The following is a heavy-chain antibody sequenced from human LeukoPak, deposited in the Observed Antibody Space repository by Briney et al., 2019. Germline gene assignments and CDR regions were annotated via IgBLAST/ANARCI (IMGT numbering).Heavy chain of an antibody. J-gene: IGHJ3*02. D-gene: IGHD6-13*01. CDR3: ARDKGSSWSDAFDI. CDR2: IYIPGSI. V-gene: IGHV3-53*01. CDR1: GFTVSSNY. Sequence: GGSLRLSCAASGFTVSSNYMTWVRQAPGKGLEWVSVIYIPGSITYADSVKGRFTTSRDNSKNTLYLQMNSLRADDTAVYYCARDKGSSWSDAFDIWGQGTMVTVSS.